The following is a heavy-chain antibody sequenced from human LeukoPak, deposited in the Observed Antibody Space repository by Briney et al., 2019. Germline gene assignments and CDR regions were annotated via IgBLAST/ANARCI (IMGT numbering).Heavy chain of an antibody. CDR3: ARVYGVRGDSSGPAGY. D-gene: IGHD3-22*01. CDR1: GFTFSSYW. Sequence: GGSLRLSCAASGFTFSSYWVSWVRQAPGKGLEWVANIKQDGSEKYYVDSVKGRFTISRDNAKNSLYLQMNSLRAEDTAVYYCARVYGVRGDSSGPAGYWGQGTLVIVSS. V-gene: IGHV3-7*01. CDR2: IKQDGSEK. J-gene: IGHJ4*02.